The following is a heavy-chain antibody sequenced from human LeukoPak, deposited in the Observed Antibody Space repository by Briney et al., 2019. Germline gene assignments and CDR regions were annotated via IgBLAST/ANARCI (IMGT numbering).Heavy chain of an antibody. CDR3: ARVKSYYYDTSDKDAFDI. CDR1: GYTFTGYY. D-gene: IGHD3-22*01. CDR2: INPNSGGT. J-gene: IGHJ3*02. V-gene: IGHV1-2*02. Sequence: ASVKVSCKASGYTFTGYYMHWVRQAPGQGLEWMGWINPNSGGTNYAQKFQGRVTMTRDTSTSTVYMELSSLRSEDTAVYYCARVKSYYYDTSDKDAFDIWGQGTMVTVSS.